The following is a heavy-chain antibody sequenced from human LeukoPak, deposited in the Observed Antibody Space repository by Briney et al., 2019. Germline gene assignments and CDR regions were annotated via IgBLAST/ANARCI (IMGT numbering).Heavy chain of an antibody. V-gene: IGHV3-30*02. CDR1: GFSLTTHG. Sequence: GGSLRLSCEVSGFSLTTHGMLWVRQAPGKGLEWVAFIRSNGINTYYGDSVKGRFTISRDISKSTLYLQMDSLTTDDTALYFCAKDRPLKGGFDPWGQGSLVIVSS. D-gene: IGHD3-16*01. CDR3: AKDRPLKGGFDP. CDR2: IRSNGINT. J-gene: IGHJ5*02.